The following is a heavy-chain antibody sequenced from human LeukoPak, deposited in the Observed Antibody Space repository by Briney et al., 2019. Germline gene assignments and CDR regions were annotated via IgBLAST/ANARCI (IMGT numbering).Heavy chain of an antibody. CDR2: ISAYNGNT. CDR3: AREGDIVVVPAAIEGFDY. J-gene: IGHJ4*02. Sequence: WASVKASCKASGYTFTSYGISWVRQAPGQGLEWMGWISAYNGNTNYAQKLQGRVTMTTDTSTSTAYMELRSLRSDDTAVYYCAREGDIVVVPAAIEGFDYWGQGTLVTVSS. V-gene: IGHV1-18*01. CDR1: GYTFTSYG. D-gene: IGHD2-2*02.